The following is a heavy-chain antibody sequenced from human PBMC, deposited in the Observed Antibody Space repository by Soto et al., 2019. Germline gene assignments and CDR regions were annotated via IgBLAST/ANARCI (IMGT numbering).Heavy chain of an antibody. J-gene: IGHJ6*02. CDR3: APMGV. CDR2: ISGSDNST. Sequence: GGSLRLKWSASGFTFSSYAMSWVRQAPRKGLEWVSAISGSDNSTYHADSVKGRFTTSRDNSKNTLYLQRSSLRAHDTVVYYCAPMGVGGQGTTVT. CDR1: GFTFSSYA. V-gene: IGHV3-23*01.